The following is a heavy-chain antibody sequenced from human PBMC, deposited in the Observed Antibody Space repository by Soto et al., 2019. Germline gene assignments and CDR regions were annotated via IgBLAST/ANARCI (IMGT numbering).Heavy chain of an antibody. CDR3: ARSPERDYMDV. J-gene: IGHJ6*03. D-gene: IGHD1-1*01. V-gene: IGHV3-7*01. CDR2: IKQDGSEK. Sequence: GGSLRLSCAVSGFTFSSYWMSWVRQAPGKGLEWVANIKQDGSEKYYVDSVKGRFTISRDNAKNSLYLQMNSLRAEDTAVYYCARSPERDYMDVWGKGTTVTVSS. CDR1: GFTFSSYW.